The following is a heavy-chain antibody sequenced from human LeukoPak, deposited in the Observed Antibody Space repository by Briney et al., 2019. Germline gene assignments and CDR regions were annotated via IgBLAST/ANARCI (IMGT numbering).Heavy chain of an antibody. CDR1: GYSISSDYY. J-gene: IGHJ3*02. CDR3: TRTPRGGSGSYVDI. CDR2: VLHSGNT. D-gene: IGHD3-10*01. V-gene: IGHV4-38-2*02. Sequence: SETLSLTCSVSGYSISSDYYWGWIRQPPGKGLEWIGSVLHSGNTYYNPSLKSRVTISVDTSKNQFSLKLSSVTAADTAVYYCTRTPRGGSGSYVDIWGQGTMVTVSS.